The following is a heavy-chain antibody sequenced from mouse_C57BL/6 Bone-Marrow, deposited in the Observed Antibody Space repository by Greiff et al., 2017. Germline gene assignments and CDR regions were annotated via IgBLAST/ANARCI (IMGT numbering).Heavy chain of an antibody. V-gene: IGHV1-50*01. D-gene: IGHD2-4*01. CDR1: GYTFTSYW. Sequence: VQLQQPGAELVKPGASVKLSCKASGYTFTSYWMQWVKQRPGQGLEWIGEIDPSDSYTNYNQTFKGKATLTVDTSSSTAYMQLSSLTSEDSAVYYCARGYYDYDGYYFDYWGQGTTLTVSS. J-gene: IGHJ2*01. CDR2: IDPSDSYT. CDR3: ARGYYDYDGYYFDY.